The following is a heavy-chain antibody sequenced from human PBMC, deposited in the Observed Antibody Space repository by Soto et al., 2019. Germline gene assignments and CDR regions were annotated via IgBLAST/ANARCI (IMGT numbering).Heavy chain of an antibody. Sequence: GASVKVSCKASGYTFTTYAMHWVRQAPGQRREWMGWIDVGNGRTKYSQNFQGRVTLTRDTSATTAYMELSSLRSEDTAIYYCARAGDDCSTTTCYMIDYWGQGTLVTVSS. D-gene: IGHD2-2*01. CDR3: ARAGDDCSTTTCYMIDY. CDR2: IDVGNGRT. V-gene: IGHV1-3*01. J-gene: IGHJ4*02. CDR1: GYTFTTYA.